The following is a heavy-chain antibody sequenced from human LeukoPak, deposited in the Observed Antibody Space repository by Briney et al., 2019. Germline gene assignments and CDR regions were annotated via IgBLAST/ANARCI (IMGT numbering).Heavy chain of an antibody. V-gene: IGHV1-46*01. CDR2: INPSGGST. J-gene: IGHJ6*03. D-gene: IGHD6-6*01. CDR3: ARDRYSSSSYYYYMDV. Sequence: ASVKVSCKASGYTFTSYYMHWVRQAPGQGLEWMGIINPSGGSTSYAQKFQGRVTMTRDTSTSTVYMELSSLRSEDTAVYYCARDRYSSSSYYYYMDVWGKGTTVTVSS. CDR1: GYTFTSYY.